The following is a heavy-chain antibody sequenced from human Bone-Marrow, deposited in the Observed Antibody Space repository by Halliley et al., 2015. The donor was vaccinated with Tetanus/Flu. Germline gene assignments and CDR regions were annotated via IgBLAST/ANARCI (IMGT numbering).Heavy chain of an antibody. CDR2: ISGSGAST. Sequence: LSLTCAASGFTFSSYAMSWVRQAPGKGLEWVSIISGSGASTYYADSVKGRFTISRDNSKNTLYLQMNSLRAEDTAVYHCAKSRVVTAPVGHWGQGTLVTVSS. J-gene: IGHJ4*02. CDR3: AKSRVVTAPVGH. D-gene: IGHD2-15*01. CDR1: GFTFSSYA. V-gene: IGHV3-23*01.